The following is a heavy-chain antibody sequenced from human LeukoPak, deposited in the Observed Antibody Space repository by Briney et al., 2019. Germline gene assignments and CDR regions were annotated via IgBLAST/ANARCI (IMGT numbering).Heavy chain of an antibody. V-gene: IGHV4-39*01. CDR2: IYYSGST. CDR1: GGSISSGDYY. CDR3: ARHNRPRGWFDP. Sequence: TPSLTCTVSGGSISSGDYYWSWIRQPPGTGLEWIGSIYYSGSTYYNPSLKSRVTISVDTSKNQFSLKLSSVTAADTAVYYCARHNRPRGWFDPWGQGTLVTVSS. J-gene: IGHJ5*02.